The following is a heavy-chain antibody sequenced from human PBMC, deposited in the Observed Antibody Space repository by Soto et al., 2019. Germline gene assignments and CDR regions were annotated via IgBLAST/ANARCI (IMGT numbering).Heavy chain of an antibody. D-gene: IGHD3-10*02. V-gene: IGHV4-59*01. CDR3: ARWGESTSSPNVRAFDI. J-gene: IGHJ3*02. CDR1: GDSITNYY. Sequence: QMQLQESGPGLVRPSETLSLTCTVSGDSITNYYWNWIRQPPGKELEWVGFTHHTGGAFYSPAFRSRVTMSVDTSKSQFSLRLSSVTAADTAMYFCARWGESTSSPNVRAFDIWGQGAMVTVSS. CDR2: THHTGGA.